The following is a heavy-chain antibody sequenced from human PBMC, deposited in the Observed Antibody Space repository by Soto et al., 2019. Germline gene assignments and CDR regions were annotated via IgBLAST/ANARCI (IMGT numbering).Heavy chain of an antibody. CDR2: IFPGDSDT. CDR3: ARHREDTNWPVFDY. CDR1: GYRFTTYW. J-gene: IGHJ4*02. D-gene: IGHD1-1*01. Sequence: GESRKISCKVSGYRFTTYWIGWVRQMPGKGLECMGIIFPGDSDTRYSPSFQGQVTITADKSISTAYLQWSGLKASDTAMYYCARHREDTNWPVFDYWGQGSLVTVSS. V-gene: IGHV5-51*01.